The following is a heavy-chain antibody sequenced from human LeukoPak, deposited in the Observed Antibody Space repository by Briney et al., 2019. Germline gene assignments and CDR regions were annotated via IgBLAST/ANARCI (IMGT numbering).Heavy chain of an antibody. D-gene: IGHD6-6*01. CDR1: GGTFSSYA. CDR3: ARAKQLASPFDY. J-gene: IGHJ4*02. Sequence: SVKVSCKASGGTFSSYAISWVRQAPGQGLEWMGGIIPIFGTANYAQKFQGRVTITTDESTSTAYMELSSLRSEDTAVYYCARAKQLASPFDYWGQGTLVTVSS. V-gene: IGHV1-69*05. CDR2: IIPIFGTA.